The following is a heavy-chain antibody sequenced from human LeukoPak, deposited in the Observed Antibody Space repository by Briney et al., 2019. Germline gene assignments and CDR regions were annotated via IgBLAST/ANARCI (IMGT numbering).Heavy chain of an antibody. CDR2: INANNGNT. V-gene: IGHV1-46*01. Sequence: ASVKVSCKASGYTFTSYCVNWVRQAPGQGLEWKGIINANNGNTNYAQKLQGRVTMTRDMSTSTAYMELSSLRSEDTAVYYCARYGFSSVWQGGWHAFDIWGHGTMVIVSS. J-gene: IGHJ3*02. CDR3: ARYGFSSVWQGGWHAFDI. CDR1: GYTFTSYC. D-gene: IGHD6-25*01.